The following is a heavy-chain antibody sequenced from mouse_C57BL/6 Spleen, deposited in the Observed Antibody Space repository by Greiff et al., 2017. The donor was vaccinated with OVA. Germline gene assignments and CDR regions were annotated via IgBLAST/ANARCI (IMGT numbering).Heavy chain of an antibody. V-gene: IGHV1-81*01. D-gene: IGHD2-1*01. CDR3: AREGLGNYPFDY. CDR2: IYPRSGNT. Sequence: QVQLQQSGAELARPGASVKLSCKASGYTFTSYGISWVKQRPGQGLEWIGEIYPRSGNTYYNEKFKGKATLTADTSSSAAYMELRSLTSEDSAVYFCAREGLGNYPFDYWGQGTTLTVSS. CDR1: GYTFTSYG. J-gene: IGHJ2*01.